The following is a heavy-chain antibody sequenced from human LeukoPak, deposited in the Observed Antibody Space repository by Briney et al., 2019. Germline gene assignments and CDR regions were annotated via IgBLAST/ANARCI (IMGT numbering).Heavy chain of an antibody. D-gene: IGHD1-26*01. V-gene: IGHV3-7*05. CDR3: ARVGKSGSYPFDY. CDR1: GFTFNSYW. J-gene: IGHJ4*02. CDR2: IKQDGSEQ. Sequence: PGESLRLSCAASGFTFNSYWMTWVRQAPGRGLEWLANIKQDGSEQYYVDSVKGRFTISRDNAKNSLYLQMNSLRAGDTAVYYCARVGKSGSYPFDYWGQGSLVTVSS.